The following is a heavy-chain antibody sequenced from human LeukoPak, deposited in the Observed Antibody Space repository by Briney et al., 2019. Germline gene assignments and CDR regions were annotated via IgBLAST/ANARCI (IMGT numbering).Heavy chain of an antibody. Sequence: SETLSLTCTVSGGSISSYYWSWIRQPPGKGLEWIGYIYYSGSTNYNPSLKSRVTISVDTSKNQFTLKLSSVTAADTAVYYCATDYGDGYWYFDLWGRGNLVTVSS. V-gene: IGHV4-59*01. CDR3: ATDYGDGYWYFDL. J-gene: IGHJ2*01. CDR1: GGSISSYY. D-gene: IGHD4-17*01. CDR2: IYYSGST.